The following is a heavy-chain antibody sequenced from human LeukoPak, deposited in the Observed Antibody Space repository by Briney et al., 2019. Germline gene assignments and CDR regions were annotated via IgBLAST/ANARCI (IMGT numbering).Heavy chain of an antibody. CDR3: ARGGSSTYIDY. D-gene: IGHD2-2*01. J-gene: IGHJ4*02. CDR1: GFTFTSYG. Sequence: GASVKVSCKASGFTFTSYGFTWVRQAPGQGLEGMGWISGYNGNTNYAQKLKGRVTMTTDTSTRTAYMELRSLRSDDTAVYYCARGGSSTYIDYWGQGTLVTVSS. CDR2: ISGYNGNT. V-gene: IGHV1-18*01.